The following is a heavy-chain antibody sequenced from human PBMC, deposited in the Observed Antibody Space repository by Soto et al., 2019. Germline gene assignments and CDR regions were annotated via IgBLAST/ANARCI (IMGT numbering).Heavy chain of an antibody. CDR3: AIVSGHIYAFDI. CDR1: GGTFSSYA. D-gene: IGHD2-15*01. CDR2: IIPIFGTA. J-gene: IGHJ3*02. V-gene: IGHV1-69*13. Sequence: SVKVSCKASGGTFSSYAISWVRQAPGQGLEWMGGIIPIFGTANYAQKFQGRVTITADESKSTAYMELSSLRSEDTAVYYCAIVSGHIYAFDIWGQGTMVTVSS.